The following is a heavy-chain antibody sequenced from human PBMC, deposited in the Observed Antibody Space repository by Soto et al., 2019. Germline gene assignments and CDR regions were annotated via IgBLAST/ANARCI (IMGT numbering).Heavy chain of an antibody. CDR3: AKGKSSSCYASVDC. Sequence: GGSLRLSCEASGFTFSSHSMTWVRQAPGKGLEWVSVIGDSGESTYYADSVKGRFTISRDISKNTLYLQMNSLRAEDTAVYYCAKGKSSSCYASVDCWGQGTLVTVSS. CDR2: IGDSGEST. J-gene: IGHJ4*02. CDR1: GFTFSSHS. D-gene: IGHD2-2*01. V-gene: IGHV3-23*01.